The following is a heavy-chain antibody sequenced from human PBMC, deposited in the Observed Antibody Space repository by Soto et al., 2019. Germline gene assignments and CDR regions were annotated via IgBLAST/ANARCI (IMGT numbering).Heavy chain of an antibody. V-gene: IGHV1-18*01. Sequence: QVQLVQSGAEVKKPGASVKVSCKASGYTFTSYGISWVRQAPGQGLEWMGWISAYNGNTNYAQKLQGRVTMTTDTSTSTAYLELRSLRSDDTAVYYCARDWVIAAAPAPDAFDIWGQGTMVTVSS. D-gene: IGHD2-21*01. CDR3: ARDWVIAAAPAPDAFDI. CDR1: GYTFTSYG. J-gene: IGHJ3*02. CDR2: ISAYNGNT.